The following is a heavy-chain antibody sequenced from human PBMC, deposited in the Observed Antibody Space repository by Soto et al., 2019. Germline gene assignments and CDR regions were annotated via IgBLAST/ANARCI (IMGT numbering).Heavy chain of an antibody. D-gene: IGHD3-16*02. CDR2: ITGNSRLI. CDR1: GFTFSTYA. CDR3: AKDYRPDGLYDFDQ. J-gene: IGHJ4*02. Sequence: EVQLLESGGALVQPGGSLRLSCVGYGFTFSTYAMNWVRQAPGKGLEWVSIITGNSRLIDYAESVKGRFTISRDNSKDTLYLQMNSLRAEDTAVYYCAKDYRPDGLYDFDQWGQGTLVTVSS. V-gene: IGHV3-23*01.